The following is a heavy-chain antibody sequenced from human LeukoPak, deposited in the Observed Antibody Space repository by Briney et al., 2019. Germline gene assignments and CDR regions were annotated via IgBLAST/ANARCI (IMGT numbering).Heavy chain of an antibody. D-gene: IGHD3-10*01. J-gene: IGHJ4*02. CDR1: GLTVSSNY. V-gene: IGHV3-53*01. CDR3: ARGGRNSIIRGAFDY. Sequence: GGSLRLSCAASGLTVSSNYMSWVRQAPGKGLEWVSVFYSGDSPYYADSVKGRFTISRDSSKNTLYLQMNSLRAEDTAVYYCARGGRNSIIRGAFDYWGQGTLVTVSS. CDR2: FYSGDSP.